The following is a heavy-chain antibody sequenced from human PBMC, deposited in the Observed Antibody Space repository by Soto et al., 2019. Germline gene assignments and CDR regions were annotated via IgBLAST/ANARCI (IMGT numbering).Heavy chain of an antibody. Sequence: AGGSLRLSCAASGFTFNNYEMIWVRQAPGKGLEWVSYISGSGYTIHYADSVKGRFTISRDNAKNSLYLQMNSLRAEDTAVYYCARVSQSFIEYFQHWGQGTLVTVSS. D-gene: IGHD3-16*02. V-gene: IGHV3-48*03. J-gene: IGHJ1*01. CDR2: ISGSGYTI. CDR3: ARVSQSFIEYFQH. CDR1: GFTFNNYE.